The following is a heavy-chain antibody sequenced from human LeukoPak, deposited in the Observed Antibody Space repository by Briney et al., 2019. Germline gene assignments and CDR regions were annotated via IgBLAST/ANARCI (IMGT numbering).Heavy chain of an antibody. CDR2: INAGNGNT. D-gene: IGHD3-10*01. CDR3: ARGSDDPHYYGSFPYYMDV. CDR1: GFTFSSYA. J-gene: IGHJ6*03. Sequence: PGGSLRLSCAASGFTFSSYAMHWVRQAPGQRLEWMGWINAGNGNTKYSQEFQGRVTITRDTSASTAYMELSSLRSEDMAVYYCARGSDDPHYYGSFPYYMDVWGKGTTVTVSS. V-gene: IGHV1-3*03.